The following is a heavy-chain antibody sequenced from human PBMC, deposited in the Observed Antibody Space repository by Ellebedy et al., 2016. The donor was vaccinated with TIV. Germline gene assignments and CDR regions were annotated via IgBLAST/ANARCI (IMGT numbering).Heavy chain of an antibody. J-gene: IGHJ6*02. CDR3: ARRYDYVDV. Sequence: GESLKISCVASGFTFSSYEMNWVRQAPGKGLEWVSYISSSGVTLYYADSGRGRFTISRDNAKTSLYLQMNSLRAEDTAVYYCARRYDYVDVWGQGTAVTVSS. CDR2: ISSSGVTL. D-gene: IGHD3-16*01. CDR1: GFTFSSYE. V-gene: IGHV3-48*03.